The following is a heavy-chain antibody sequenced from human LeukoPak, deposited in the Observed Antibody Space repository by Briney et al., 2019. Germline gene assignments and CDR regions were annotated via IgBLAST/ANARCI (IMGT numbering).Heavy chain of an antibody. Sequence: GGSLRLSCAASGFTFSSYAMSWVRQAPGKGLEWVSGLTGSGGNTYYADSVKGRFTIYRDNSKNTLSLQMNSLRAEDAAVYYCVKFRGIQHYNYRMDVWGKGTTVTVSS. V-gene: IGHV3-23*01. D-gene: IGHD3-10*01. CDR2: LTGSGGNT. J-gene: IGHJ6*04. CDR1: GFTFSSYA. CDR3: VKFRGIQHYNYRMDV.